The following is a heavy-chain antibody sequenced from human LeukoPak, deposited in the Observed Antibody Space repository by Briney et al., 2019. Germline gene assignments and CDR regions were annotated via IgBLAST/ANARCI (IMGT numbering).Heavy chain of an antibody. D-gene: IGHD6-19*01. CDR2: INHSGST. Sequence: GSLRLSCAASGFTFSSNAMTWIRQPPGKGLGWIGEINHSGSTNYDPSLKSRVTISVDTSKNQFSLKLSSVTAADTAVYYCARDSSGWVNWGQGTLVTVSS. CDR3: ARDSSGWVN. V-gene: IGHV4-34*01. CDR1: GFTFSSNA. J-gene: IGHJ4*02.